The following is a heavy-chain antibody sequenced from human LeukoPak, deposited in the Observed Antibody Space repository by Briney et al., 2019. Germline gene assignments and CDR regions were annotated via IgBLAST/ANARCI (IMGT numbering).Heavy chain of an antibody. CDR2: IYYSRST. V-gene: IGHV4-59*08. D-gene: IGHD2-8*01. J-gene: IGHJ4*02. Sequence: SETLSLTCTVSGGSISSYYWSWIRHPPGKGLEWIGYIYYSRSTNYNPSLKSRVTISVDTSKKQFSLKLSSVSAADTAVYYCARRSRVFCTNGVCYLFDYWGQGTLVTVSS. CDR3: ARRSRVFCTNGVCYLFDY. CDR1: GGSISSYY.